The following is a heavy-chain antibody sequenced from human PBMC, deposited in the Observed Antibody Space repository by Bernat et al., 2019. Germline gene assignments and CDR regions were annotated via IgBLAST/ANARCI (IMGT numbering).Heavy chain of an antibody. CDR1: GFTFSSYG. CDR2: IWYDGSNK. V-gene: IGHV3-33*01. D-gene: IGHD6-13*01. Sequence: QVQLVESGGGVVQPGRSLRLSCAASGFTFSSYGMHWVRQAPGKVLEWVAVIWYDGSNKYYEDSVKGRFTISRDNSKNTLYLQMNSLRAEDTAVYYCARCITAAGTGPFDYWGQGTLVTVSS. CDR3: ARCITAAGTGPFDY. J-gene: IGHJ4*02.